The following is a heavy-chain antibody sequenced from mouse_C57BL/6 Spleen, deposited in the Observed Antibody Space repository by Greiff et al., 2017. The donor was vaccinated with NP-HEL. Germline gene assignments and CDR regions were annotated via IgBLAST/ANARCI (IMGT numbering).Heavy chain of an antibody. CDR2: IYPGSGST. J-gene: IGHJ2*01. D-gene: IGHD2-4*01. CDR3: ARSGDYDDLYYFDY. CDR1: GYTFTSYW. Sequence: VQLQQPGAELVKPGASVKMSCKASGYTFTSYWITWVKQRPGQGLEWIGDIYPGSGSTNYNEKFKSKATLTVDTSSSTAYMQLSSLTSEDSAVYYCARSGDYDDLYYFDYWGQGTTLTVSS. V-gene: IGHV1-55*01.